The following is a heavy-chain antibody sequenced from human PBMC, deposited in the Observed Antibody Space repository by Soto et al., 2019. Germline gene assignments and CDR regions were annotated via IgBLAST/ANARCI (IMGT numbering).Heavy chain of an antibody. CDR3: ARAGDSSGPVALGY. Sequence: SETLSLTCAVSGGSISSGGSSWIWIRQPPGKGLEWIGYIYHSGSTYYNPSLKSRVTISVDRSKNQFSLKLSSVTAADTVVYYCARAGDSSGPVALGYWGQGTLVTVSS. CDR1: GGSISSGGSS. CDR2: IYHSGST. D-gene: IGHD3-22*01. V-gene: IGHV4-30-2*01. J-gene: IGHJ4*02.